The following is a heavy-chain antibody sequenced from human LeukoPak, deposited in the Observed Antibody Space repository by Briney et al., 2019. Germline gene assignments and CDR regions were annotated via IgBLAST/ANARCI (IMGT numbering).Heavy chain of an antibody. Sequence: SETLSLTCTVSGGSISSYYWSWIRQPPAKGLEWIGYIYYSGSTNYNPSLKSRVTISVDTSKNQFSLKLSSVTAADTAVYYCARALAVAGFDYWGQGTLVTVSS. CDR2: IYYSGST. CDR1: GGSISSYY. V-gene: IGHV4-59*01. J-gene: IGHJ4*02. CDR3: ARALAVAGFDY. D-gene: IGHD6-19*01.